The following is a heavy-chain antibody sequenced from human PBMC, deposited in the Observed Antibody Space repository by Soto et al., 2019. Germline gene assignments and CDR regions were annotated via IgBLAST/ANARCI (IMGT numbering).Heavy chain of an antibody. CDR2: MNPNSGNT. CDR3: ARGSCSGGRCYILFAP. CDR1: GYTFTSYD. V-gene: IGHV1-8*01. J-gene: IGHJ5*02. D-gene: IGHD2-15*01. Sequence: ASVKVSCKASGYTFTSYDINWVRQATGQGLEWMGWMNPNSGNTGYAQKFQGRVTMTRNTSISTAYMELSSLRSEDTAVYYCARGSCSGGRCYILFAPWGQGTLVPVSS.